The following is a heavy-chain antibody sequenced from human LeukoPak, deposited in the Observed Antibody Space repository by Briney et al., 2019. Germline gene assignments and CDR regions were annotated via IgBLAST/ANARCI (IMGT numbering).Heavy chain of an antibody. CDR1: GYTFSSYG. CDR3: ARSFIAVAATAYDY. J-gene: IGHJ4*02. D-gene: IGHD6-19*01. V-gene: IGHV1-18*01. CDR2: ISAFNGNS. Sequence: VSVKVSCKASGYTFSSYGIGWVRQAPGQRPEWQGWISAFNGNSNDAPKFQGRVTVTTDTSTNTAYMELRSLRSDDTAVYYCARSFIAVAATAYDYWGQGTLVTVSS.